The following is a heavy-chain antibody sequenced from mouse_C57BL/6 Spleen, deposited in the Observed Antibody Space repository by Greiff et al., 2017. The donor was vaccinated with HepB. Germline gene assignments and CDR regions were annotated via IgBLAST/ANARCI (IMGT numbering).Heavy chain of an antibody. CDR2: IYPGSGNT. CDR1: GYTFTDYY. J-gene: IGHJ2*01. Sequence: VQLQESGAELVRPGASVKLSCKASGYTFTDYYINWVKQRPGQGLEWIARIYPGSGNTYYNEKFKGKATLTAEKSSSTAYMQLSSLTSEDSAVYFCAREGPTSFDYWGQGTTLTVSS. D-gene: IGHD2-10*01. V-gene: IGHV1-76*01. CDR3: AREGPTSFDY.